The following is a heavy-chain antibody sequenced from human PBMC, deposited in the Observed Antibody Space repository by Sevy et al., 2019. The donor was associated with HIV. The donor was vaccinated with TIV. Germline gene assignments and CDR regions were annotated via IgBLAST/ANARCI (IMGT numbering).Heavy chain of an antibody. J-gene: IGHJ3*02. D-gene: IGHD5-12*01. V-gene: IGHV1-24*01. CDR1: GYTLTELS. Sequence: ASVKVSCKVSGYTLTELSMHWVRQAPGKGLEWMGGFDPEDGETIYAQKFQGRVTMTEDTSTDTAYMELSSLRSEDTXXXXXXXXXXXXXXXGSRPFDIWGQGTMVTVSS. CDR2: FDPEDGET. CDR3: XXXXXXXXXXGSRPFDI.